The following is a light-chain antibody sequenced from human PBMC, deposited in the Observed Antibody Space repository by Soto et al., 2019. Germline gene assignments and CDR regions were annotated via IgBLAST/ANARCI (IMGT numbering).Light chain of an antibody. Sequence: EIVLTQSPGTLSLSPGERATLSCRASQSVSSSYLAWYQQKPGQAPRLLIYGASSRPTGIPDRFSGSGSGTDFTLTISRLEPEDFAVYYCQQYGSPWTFGQGTKVEIK. V-gene: IGKV3-20*01. CDR2: GAS. CDR1: QSVSSSY. CDR3: QQYGSPWT. J-gene: IGKJ1*01.